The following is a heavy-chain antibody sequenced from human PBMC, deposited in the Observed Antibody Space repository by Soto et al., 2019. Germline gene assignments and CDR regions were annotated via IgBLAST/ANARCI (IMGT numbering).Heavy chain of an antibody. D-gene: IGHD3-16*01. V-gene: IGHV1-69*12. CDR2: IIPIVGTA. J-gene: IGHJ4*02. CDR3: AISVSRGYFDY. Sequence: QVQLVQSGAEVKKPGSSVKVSCKASGGTFSSYAISWVRQAPGQGLEWMGGIIPIVGTANYAQKFQGRVTMTADESTSTAYMGLSRLRAQDTAVYYCAISVSRGYFDYWGQGTLVTVSS. CDR1: GGTFSSYA.